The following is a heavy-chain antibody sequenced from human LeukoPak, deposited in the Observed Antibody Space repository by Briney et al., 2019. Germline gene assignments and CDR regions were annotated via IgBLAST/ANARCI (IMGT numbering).Heavy chain of an antibody. V-gene: IGHV4-38-2*02. CDR2: IYTSGST. CDR1: GYSISSGYY. J-gene: IGHJ4*01. Sequence: PSETLSLTCAVSGYSISSGYYWGWIRQPPGKGLEWIGRIYTSGSTNYNPSLKSRVTMSVDTSKNQFSLKLSSVTAADTAVYYCARDPSARYYFDYWGQEPWSPSPQ. CDR3: ARDPSARYYFDY.